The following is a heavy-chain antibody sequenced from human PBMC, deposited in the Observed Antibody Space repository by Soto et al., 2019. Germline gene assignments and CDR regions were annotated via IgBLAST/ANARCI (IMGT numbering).Heavy chain of an antibody. CDR2: IRGSGGST. CDR1: GFTFSSDA. CDR3: EHDSSSTTWDWFDL. Sequence: GGSLRLSCAASGFTFSSDAMSWVRQAPGKGLEWVSAIRGSGGSTYYADSVKGRFTIARDNSKNTLYLQMNSVRAEAMDVYDCEHDSSSTTWDWFDLWGQGTMVTVSS. D-gene: IGHD6-6*01. V-gene: IGHV3-23*01. J-gene: IGHJ5*02.